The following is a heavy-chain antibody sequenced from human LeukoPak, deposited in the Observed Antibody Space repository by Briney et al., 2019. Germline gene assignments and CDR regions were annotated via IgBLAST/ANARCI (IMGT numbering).Heavy chain of an antibody. CDR3: ARAYSGTYGLGYYYMDV. CDR1: GFTFSSYG. V-gene: IGHV3-23*01. CDR2: LSGSGGST. J-gene: IGHJ6*03. D-gene: IGHD1-26*01. Sequence: GGSLRLSCAASGFTFSSYGMSWVRQAPGEGLGWVSALSGSGGSTYYADSVKGRFTISRHNARNSLYLQMNSLRAEDTAVYYCARAYSGTYGLGYYYMDVWGKGTTVTISS.